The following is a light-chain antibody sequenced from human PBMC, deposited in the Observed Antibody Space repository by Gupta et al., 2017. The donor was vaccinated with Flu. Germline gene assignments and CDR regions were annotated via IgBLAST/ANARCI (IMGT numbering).Light chain of an antibody. V-gene: IGKV3-15*01. Sequence: ELVMTQSPATLSVSPGERATLSCRASQSVRSNLAWFQQKPGQTPRLLIYGASTRATGIPARFSGSGPGTEFTLTISSLQSEDFAVYYCQQYNNWPPYTFGQGTKLEIK. CDR3: QQYNNWPPYT. J-gene: IGKJ2*01. CDR1: QSVRSN. CDR2: GAS.